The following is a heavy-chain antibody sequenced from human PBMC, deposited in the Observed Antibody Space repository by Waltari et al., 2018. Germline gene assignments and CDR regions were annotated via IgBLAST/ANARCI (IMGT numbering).Heavy chain of an antibody. J-gene: IGHJ6*03. CDR1: GFTFSSYA. D-gene: IGHD3-10*01. V-gene: IGHV3-23*04. CDR3: AKTSGGDYYYYYYMDV. CDR2: ISGSGGST. Sequence: EVQLVESGGGLVQPGGSLRLSCAASGFTFSSYAMSWVRQAPGKGLAWVSAISGSGGSTYYADSVKGRFTISRDNSKNTLYLQMNSLRAEDTAVYYCAKTSGGDYYYYYYMDVWGKGTTVTVSS.